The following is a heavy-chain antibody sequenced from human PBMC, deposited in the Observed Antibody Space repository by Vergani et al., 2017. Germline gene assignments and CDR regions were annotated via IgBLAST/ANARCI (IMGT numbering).Heavy chain of an antibody. J-gene: IGHJ4*02. Sequence: QVQLVQSGAEVKKPGSSVKVSCKASGGTFSSYTISWVRQAPGQGLEWMGRIIPILGIANYAQKFQGRVTITADKSTSTAYMELSSLRSEDTAVYYCATLGYCSGGSCYTVDYWGQGTLVTVSS. CDR1: GGTFSSYT. CDR2: IIPILGIA. D-gene: IGHD2-15*01. CDR3: ATLGYCSGGSCYTVDY. V-gene: IGHV1-69*02.